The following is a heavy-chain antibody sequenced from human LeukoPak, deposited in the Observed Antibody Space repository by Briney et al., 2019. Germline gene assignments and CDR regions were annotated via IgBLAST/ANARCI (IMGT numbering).Heavy chain of an antibody. CDR1: GYTFTSYY. Sequence: ASVKVSCKASGYTFTSYYMHWVRQAPGQGLEWMGIINPSGGSTSYAQKFQGRVTMTRDTSISTAYMELSRLRSDDTAVYYCARVMGDSSGYYHLFDYWGQGTLVTVSS. D-gene: IGHD3-22*01. CDR2: INPSGGST. V-gene: IGHV1-46*01. CDR3: ARVMGDSSGYYHLFDY. J-gene: IGHJ4*02.